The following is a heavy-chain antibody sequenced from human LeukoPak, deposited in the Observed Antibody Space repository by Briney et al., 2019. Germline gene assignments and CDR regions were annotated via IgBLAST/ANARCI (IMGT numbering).Heavy chain of an antibody. CDR3: ARRGDYGGWYGGAFDI. CDR1: GGSFSGYY. Sequence: PSETLSLTCAVYGGSFSGYYWSWIRQPPGKGLEWIGEINHSGSTNYNPSLKSRVTISVDTSKNQFSLKLSSVTAADTAVYYCARRGDYGGWYGGAFDIWGQGTMVTVSS. CDR2: INHSGST. D-gene: IGHD4-23*01. J-gene: IGHJ3*02. V-gene: IGHV4-34*01.